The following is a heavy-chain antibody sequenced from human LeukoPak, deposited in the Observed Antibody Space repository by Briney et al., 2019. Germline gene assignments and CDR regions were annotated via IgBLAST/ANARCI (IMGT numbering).Heavy chain of an antibody. CDR2: INPNSGGT. J-gene: IGHJ6*02. CDR3: ARDLLLWFGELLLPYYYYYGMDV. Sequence: GASVKVSCKASGYTFTGYYMHWERQAPGQGLEWMGWINPNSGGTNYAQKFQGRVTMTRDTSISTAYMELSRLRSDDTAVYYCARDLLLWFGELLLPYYYYYGMDVWGQGTTVTVSS. V-gene: IGHV1-2*02. D-gene: IGHD3-10*01. CDR1: GYTFTGYY.